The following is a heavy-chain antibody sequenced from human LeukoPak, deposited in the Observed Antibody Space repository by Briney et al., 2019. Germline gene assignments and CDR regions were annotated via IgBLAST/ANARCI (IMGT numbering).Heavy chain of an antibody. Sequence: GSLRLSCAASGSTFSNAWMSWVRQAPGKGLEWVGRIKSKTDGGTTDYAAPVKGRFTISRDDSKNTLYLQMNSLKTEDTAVYYCTTDDAAAADLYYFDYWGQGTLVTVSS. D-gene: IGHD6-13*01. CDR2: IKSKTDGGTT. J-gene: IGHJ4*02. CDR3: TTDDAAAADLYYFDY. V-gene: IGHV3-15*01. CDR1: GSTFSNAW.